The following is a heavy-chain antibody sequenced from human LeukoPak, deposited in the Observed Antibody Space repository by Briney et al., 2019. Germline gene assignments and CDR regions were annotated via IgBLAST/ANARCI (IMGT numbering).Heavy chain of an antibody. Sequence: GGSLRLSCAASGFTFSSYEMNWVRQAPGKGLEWVSYISSSGSTIYYADSVKGRFTISRDNAKNSLYLQMNSLRAEDTAVYYCATRYCTNGVRPFDYWGQGTLVTVSS. CDR3: ATRYCTNGVRPFDY. D-gene: IGHD2-8*01. CDR2: ISSSGSTI. V-gene: IGHV3-48*03. CDR1: GFTFSSYE. J-gene: IGHJ4*02.